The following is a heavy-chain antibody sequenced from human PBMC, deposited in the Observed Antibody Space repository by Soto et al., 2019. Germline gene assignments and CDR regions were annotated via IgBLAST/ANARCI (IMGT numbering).Heavy chain of an antibody. Sequence: PGGSLSRSCAASGFTFSYYPLHWVRRAPGKGLEWVSSISGSSDYIHYADSVKGRFTISRDNAKNSLYLQMNSLRAEDTAVYYCARDRLRFLEWKLFDYWGQGTLVTVSS. D-gene: IGHD3-3*01. CDR3: ARDRLRFLEWKLFDY. J-gene: IGHJ4*02. CDR1: GFTFSYYP. CDR2: ISGSSDYI. V-gene: IGHV3-21*04.